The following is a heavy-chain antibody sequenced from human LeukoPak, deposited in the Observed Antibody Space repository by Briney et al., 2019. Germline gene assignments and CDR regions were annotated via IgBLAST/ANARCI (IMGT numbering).Heavy chain of an antibody. Sequence: SETLSLTCIVSGGSFSTSSYFWSWIRQPPGTGLEWIGYIYHSGSTYYNPSLKSRVTISVDRSKNQFSLKLSSVTAADTAVYYCARGVAVAGINWFDPWGQGTLVTVSS. CDR1: GGSFSTSSYF. CDR2: IYHSGST. D-gene: IGHD6-19*01. J-gene: IGHJ5*02. V-gene: IGHV4-30-2*01. CDR3: ARGVAVAGINWFDP.